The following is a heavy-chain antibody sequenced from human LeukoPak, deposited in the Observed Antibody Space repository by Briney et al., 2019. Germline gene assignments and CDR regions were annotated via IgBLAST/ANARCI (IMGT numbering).Heavy chain of an antibody. Sequence: SETLSLTCTVSGGSISSFYWSWIRQPPGKGLESIGWIYYTGTTLYNPPFKSRATFSVDTSKNQFSLRLRSVTAADTAVYYCTRGAYNYDTSGYSPGYYYMDVWGKGTTVSVSS. J-gene: IGHJ6*03. D-gene: IGHD3-22*01. CDR1: GGSISSFY. CDR3: TRGAYNYDTSGYSPGYYYMDV. CDR2: IYYTGTT. V-gene: IGHV4-59*12.